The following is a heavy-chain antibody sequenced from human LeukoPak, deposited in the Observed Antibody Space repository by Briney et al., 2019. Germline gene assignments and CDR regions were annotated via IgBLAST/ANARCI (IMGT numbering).Heavy chain of an antibody. Sequence: SETLSLTCAVYGGSFSGYCWSWIRQPPGKGLEWIGETNHSGSTNYNPSLKSRVTISVDTSKNQFSLKLSSVTAADTAVYYCARGPWDSSGYPFDYWGQGTLVTVSS. CDR3: ARGPWDSSGYPFDY. CDR1: GGSFSGYC. V-gene: IGHV4-34*01. CDR2: TNHSGST. D-gene: IGHD3-22*01. J-gene: IGHJ4*02.